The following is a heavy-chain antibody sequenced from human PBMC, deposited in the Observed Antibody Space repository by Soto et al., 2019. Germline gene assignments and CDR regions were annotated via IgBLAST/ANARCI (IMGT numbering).Heavy chain of an antibody. CDR3: ARAYSDAFDI. CDR1: GFTFSDNY. D-gene: IGHD2-15*01. Sequence: RGSLRLSYAASGFTFSDNYMIWNRQAPGKGLQWFAYISSSGTGIYYPDSVKGRFTISRDNSKNSLYLQMSSLRAEDTAVYYCARAYSDAFDIWGQGTMVTVSS. J-gene: IGHJ3*02. V-gene: IGHV3-11*01. CDR2: ISSSGTGI.